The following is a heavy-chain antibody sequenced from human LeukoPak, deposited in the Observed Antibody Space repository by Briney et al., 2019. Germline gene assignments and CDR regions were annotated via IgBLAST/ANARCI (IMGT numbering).Heavy chain of an antibody. J-gene: IGHJ5*02. D-gene: IGHD6-13*01. CDR2: INHSGST. CDR1: GGSFSGYY. CDR3: ARRGIAAARRTSTNWFDP. V-gene: IGHV4-34*01. Sequence: SETLSLTCAVYGGSFSGYYWSWIRQPPGKGLEWIGEINHSGSTNYNPSLKSRVTISVDTSKNQFSLKLSSVTAADTAVYYCARRGIAAARRTSTNWFDPWGQGTLVTVSS.